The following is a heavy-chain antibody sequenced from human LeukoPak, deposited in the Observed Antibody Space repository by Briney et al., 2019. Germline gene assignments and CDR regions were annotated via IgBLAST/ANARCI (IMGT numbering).Heavy chain of an antibody. D-gene: IGHD1-1*01. J-gene: IGHJ4*02. V-gene: IGHV3-64D*09. Sequence: PGGSLRLSCSASGFTFSAYATYWVRQAPGKGLEYVSGISNDGSRSFYADSVKGRFTISRDNSKNTLYLQMSSLRAEDTALYYCVKITSVTGGDCWGQGTRLTVSS. CDR3: VKITSVTGGDC. CDR2: ISNDGSRS. CDR1: GFTFSAYA.